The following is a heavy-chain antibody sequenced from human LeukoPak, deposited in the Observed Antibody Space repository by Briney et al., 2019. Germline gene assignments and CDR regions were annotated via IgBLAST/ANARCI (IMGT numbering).Heavy chain of an antibody. CDR1: GFTFSAYV. V-gene: IGHV3-64D*06. CDR3: VRGTGY. Sequence: GGSLRLSCSVSGFTFSAYVMHWVRQAPGKGLEYVSAISSNGDNTYYADSVKGRFTISRDNSKNTLYLQMSSLRADDTAVYYCVRGTGYWGQRTLVTVSS. CDR2: ISSNGDNT. J-gene: IGHJ4*02.